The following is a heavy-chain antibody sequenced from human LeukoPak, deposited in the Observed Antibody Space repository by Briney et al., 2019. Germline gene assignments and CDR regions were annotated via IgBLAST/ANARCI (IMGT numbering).Heavy chain of an antibody. J-gene: IGHJ5*02. CDR3: ARRSQESRGSFDP. Sequence: GESLKISCKGSGYSFTTYWIGWVRQVPGKGLEWMGRIYPGDSDTRYSPPFQGHVTISADKSINTAYLQWSSLKASDTAMYYCARRSQESRGSFDPWGQGTLVTVSS. D-gene: IGHD3-10*01. CDR2: IYPGDSDT. CDR1: GYSFTTYW. V-gene: IGHV5-51*01.